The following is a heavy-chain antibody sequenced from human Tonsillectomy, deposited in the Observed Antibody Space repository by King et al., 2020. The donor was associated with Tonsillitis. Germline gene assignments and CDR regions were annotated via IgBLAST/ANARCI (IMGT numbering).Heavy chain of an antibody. CDR1: GGSISSYY. Sequence: QLQESGPGLVKPSETLSLTCTVSGGSISSYYWSWIRQPPGKGLEWIGYIYYSGSTNYNPSLKCRVTISVDTSKNQFSLKLSSVTAADTAVYYCARVDTATLGAFDIWGQGTMVTVSS. V-gene: IGHV4-59*01. J-gene: IGHJ3*02. D-gene: IGHD5-18*01. CDR2: IYYSGST. CDR3: ARVDTATLGAFDI.